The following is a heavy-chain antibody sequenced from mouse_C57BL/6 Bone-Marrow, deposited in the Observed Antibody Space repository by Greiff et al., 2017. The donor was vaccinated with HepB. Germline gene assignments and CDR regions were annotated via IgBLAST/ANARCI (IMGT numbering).Heavy chain of an antibody. CDR2: ISYDGSN. D-gene: IGHD4-1*01. CDR3: ARGLGRRSWYFDV. Sequence: EVQLQESGPGLVKPSQSLSLTCSVTGYSITSGYYWNWIRQFPGNKLEWMGYISYDGSNNYNPSLKNRISITRDTSKNQFFLKLNSVTTEDTATYYCARGLGRRSWYFDVWGTGTTVTVSS. CDR1: GYSITSGYY. V-gene: IGHV3-6*01. J-gene: IGHJ1*03.